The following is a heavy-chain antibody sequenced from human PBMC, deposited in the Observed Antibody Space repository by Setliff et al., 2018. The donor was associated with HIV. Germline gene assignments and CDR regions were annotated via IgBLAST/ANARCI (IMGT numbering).Heavy chain of an antibody. CDR1: GGSSIGHSFA. D-gene: IGHD5-12*01. CDR2: VSYSGTTMYN. CDR3: ARQNSGYAPGPFDY. J-gene: IGHJ4*02. V-gene: IGHV4-39*07. Sequence: PSETLSLTCTVSGGSSIGHSFASTWIRQSPGKGLEWIGDVSYSGTTMYNNYNPSLESRVTISEDTSERHFSLRMTSTTAADTAIYYCARQNSGYAPGPFDYWGQGILVTVSS.